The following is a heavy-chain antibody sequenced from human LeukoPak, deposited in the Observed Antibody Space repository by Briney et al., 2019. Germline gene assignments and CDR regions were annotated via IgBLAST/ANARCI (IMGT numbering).Heavy chain of an antibody. CDR3: AKGWAVAAAGTVPFDY. D-gene: IGHD6-13*01. Sequence: HPGGFLRLSCAASGFTFSSYAMSWVRQAPGKGLEWVSAISAGGGSTYYADSVKGRFTISRDNSKNTLYLQMNSLRAEDTAVYYCAKGWAVAAAGTVPFDYWGQGTLATVSS. V-gene: IGHV3-23*01. CDR2: ISAGGGST. J-gene: IGHJ4*02. CDR1: GFTFSSYA.